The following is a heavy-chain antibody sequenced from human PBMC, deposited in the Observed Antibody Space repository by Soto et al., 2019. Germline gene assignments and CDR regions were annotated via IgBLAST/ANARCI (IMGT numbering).Heavy chain of an antibody. D-gene: IGHD6-6*01. Sequence: PSETLSLTCTVSGGPISSYYWSWIRQPPGKGLEWIGYIYYSGSTNYNPSLKSRVTISVDTSKNQFSLKLSSVTAADTAVYYCAKVSSSSYYFDYWGQGTLVTVSS. CDR2: IYYSGST. J-gene: IGHJ4*02. CDR1: GGPISSYY. CDR3: AKVSSSSYYFDY. V-gene: IGHV4-59*08.